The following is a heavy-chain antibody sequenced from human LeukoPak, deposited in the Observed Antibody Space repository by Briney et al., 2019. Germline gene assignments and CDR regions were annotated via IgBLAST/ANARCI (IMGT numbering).Heavy chain of an antibody. D-gene: IGHD1-7*01. Sequence: GASVKVSCKASGGTFSSYAISWVRQAPGQGLEWMGGIIPIFGTANYAQKFQGRVTITTDESTSTAYMELSSLRSEDTAVYYCVRDDWNYVGSWFDPWGQGTLVTVSS. CDR1: GGTFSSYA. CDR3: VRDDWNYVGSWFDP. CDR2: IIPIFGTA. J-gene: IGHJ5*02. V-gene: IGHV1-69*05.